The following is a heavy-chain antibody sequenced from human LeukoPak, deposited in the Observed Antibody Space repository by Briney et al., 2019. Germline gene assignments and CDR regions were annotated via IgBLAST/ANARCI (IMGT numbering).Heavy chain of an antibody. Sequence: ASVKVSCKASGYTFTHYYIHWVRQAPGQGLEWMGWIHPNSGGTSYAQKFQGRVTMTRDTSISTTYMQLTRLTTDDTAVCYCACFRVGGDNRFDIWGQGRLV. CDR3: ACFRVGGDNRFDI. CDR1: GYTFTHYY. CDR2: IHPNSGGT. D-gene: IGHD6-19*01. V-gene: IGHV1-2*02. J-gene: IGHJ5*02.